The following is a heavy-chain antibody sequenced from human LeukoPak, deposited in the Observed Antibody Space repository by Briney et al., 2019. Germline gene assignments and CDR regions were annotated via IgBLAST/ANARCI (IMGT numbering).Heavy chain of an antibody. CDR3: ARARIPSSSWYYFDY. Sequence: GASVKVSCKASGGTFSSYAISWVRQAPGRGLEWMGGIIPIFGTANYAQKFQGRVTITTDESTSTAYMELSSLRSEDTAVYYCARARIPSSSWYYFDYWGQGTLVTVSS. D-gene: IGHD6-13*01. CDR1: GGTFSSYA. V-gene: IGHV1-69*05. J-gene: IGHJ4*02. CDR2: IIPIFGTA.